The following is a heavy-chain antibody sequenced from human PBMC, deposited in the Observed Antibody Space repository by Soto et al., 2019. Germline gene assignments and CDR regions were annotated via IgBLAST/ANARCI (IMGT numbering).Heavy chain of an antibody. CDR3: ARVWSGYYTYYYYYMDV. Sequence: SETLSLTCTVSGGSISSSSYYWGWIRQPPGKGLEWIGSIYYSGSTYYNPSLKSRVTISVNTSKNQFSLKLSSVTAADTAVYYCARVWSGYYTYYYYYMDVWGKGTTVTVSS. J-gene: IGHJ6*03. CDR2: IYYSGST. CDR1: GGSISSSSYY. V-gene: IGHV4-39*01. D-gene: IGHD3-3*01.